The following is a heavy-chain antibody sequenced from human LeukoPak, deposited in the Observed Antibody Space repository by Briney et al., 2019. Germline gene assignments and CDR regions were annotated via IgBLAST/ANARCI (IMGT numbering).Heavy chain of an antibody. J-gene: IGHJ5*02. V-gene: IGHV4-30-2*01. D-gene: IGHD1-26*01. Sequence: SETLSLTCTVSGGSISSGGYYWSWIRQPPGKGLEWIGYIYHSGSTYYNPSLKSRVTISVDRSKNQFSLKLSSVTAADTAVYYCARNPSGSSNWFDPWGQGTLVTVSS. CDR2: IYHSGST. CDR3: ARNPSGSSNWFDP. CDR1: GGSISSGGYY.